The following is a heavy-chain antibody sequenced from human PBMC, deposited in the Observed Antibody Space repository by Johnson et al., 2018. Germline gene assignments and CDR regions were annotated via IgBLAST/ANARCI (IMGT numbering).Heavy chain of an antibody. D-gene: IGHD4-17*01. CDR3: ARELEMVGGDGNVQH. J-gene: IGHJ1*01. CDR2: INPSGGST. CDR1: GYTFTSYY. Sequence: QVQLVQSGAEVKKPGASVKVSCKASGYTFTSYYMHWVRQAPGQGLEWMGIINPSGGSTSYAQKFQGRVTMTRDTSTSTVYMELSSLRSEDTAVYYCARELEMVGGDGNVQHGGQGTLVTVSS. V-gene: IGHV1-46*01.